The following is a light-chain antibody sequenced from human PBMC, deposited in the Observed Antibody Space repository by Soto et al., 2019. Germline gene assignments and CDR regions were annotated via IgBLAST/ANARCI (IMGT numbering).Light chain of an antibody. V-gene: IGKV3-20*01. J-gene: IGKJ2*01. Sequence: EIVLTQSPGTPSLSPGERATLSCRASQSVSGNYLAWYQQKAGQSPRLLIYGSSDRAAGIPDRFSGSGSGTDFTLTISRVEPEDFAVYYCQQYGSSPPYTFGQGTKLEIK. CDR1: QSVSGNY. CDR2: GSS. CDR3: QQYGSSPPYT.